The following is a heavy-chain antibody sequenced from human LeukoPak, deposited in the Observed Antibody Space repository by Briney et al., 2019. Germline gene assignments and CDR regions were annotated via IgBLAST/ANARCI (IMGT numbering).Heavy chain of an antibody. CDR2: IHCSGST. CDR1: GGSISTYC. V-gene: IGHV4-59*08. J-gene: IGHJ5*02. CDR3: ARSSDLLYNWFDP. D-gene: IGHD3-10*01. Sequence: SETLSLTCTVSGGSISTYCWSWIRQPPGKGLEWIGYIHCSGSTNYNPSLKSRVTISVDTSKNQFSLKLSSVTAADTAVYYRARSSDLLYNWFDPWGQGTLVTVSS.